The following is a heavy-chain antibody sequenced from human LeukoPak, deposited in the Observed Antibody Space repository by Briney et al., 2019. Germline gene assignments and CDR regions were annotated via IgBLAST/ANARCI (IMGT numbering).Heavy chain of an antibody. V-gene: IGHV3-13*01. J-gene: IGHJ6*02. CDR3: ARAYRDGYNFHYYGMDV. CDR2: IGTAGDT. Sequence: GGSLRLSCAASGFTFSSYDMHWVRQATGKGLEWVSAIGTAGDTYYPGSVKGRFTISRENAKNSLYLQMNSLRAGDTAVYYCARAYRDGYNFHYYGMDVWGQGTTVTVSS. D-gene: IGHD5-24*01. CDR1: GFTFSSYD.